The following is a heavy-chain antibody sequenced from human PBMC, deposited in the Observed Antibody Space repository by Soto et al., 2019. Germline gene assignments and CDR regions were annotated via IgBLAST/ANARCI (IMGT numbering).Heavy chain of an antibody. Sequence: PGGSLRLSCAASGFTFSSYAMHWVRQAPGKGLEWVAVISYDGSNKYYADSVKGRFTISRDNSKNTLYLQMNSLRAEDTAVYYCAREGYDYVWGSYSRGDPTLGGYYFDYWGQGTLVTVSS. V-gene: IGHV3-30-3*01. D-gene: IGHD3-16*01. CDR3: AREGYDYVWGSYSRGDPTLGGYYFDY. CDR2: ISYDGSNK. CDR1: GFTFSSYA. J-gene: IGHJ4*02.